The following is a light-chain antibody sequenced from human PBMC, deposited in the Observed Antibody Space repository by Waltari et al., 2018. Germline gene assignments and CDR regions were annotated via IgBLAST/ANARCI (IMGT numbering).Light chain of an antibody. Sequence: DIQMTQSPSSLSASLGDRVTITCRTSQSISTYLNWFQHKPGQAPKLLFYAASSLQSGVPSRFRGSGSGTDFTLTITSLQPEDFATYYCHQTFSHPRPSFGQGTKVDI. CDR2: AAS. CDR1: QSISTY. CDR3: HQTFSHPRPS. V-gene: IGKV1-39*01. J-gene: IGKJ2*01.